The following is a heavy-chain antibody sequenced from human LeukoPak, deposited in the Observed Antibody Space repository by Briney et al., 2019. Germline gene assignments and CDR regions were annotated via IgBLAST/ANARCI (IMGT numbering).Heavy chain of an antibody. CDR1: GFTFSSYW. D-gene: IGHD3-22*01. Sequence: PGGSLRLSCAASGFTFSSYWMHWVRQAPGKGLVWVSRINSDGSSTSYADSVKGRFTISRDNAKNTLCLQMNSLRAEDTAVYYCARGNYYDSSGQVQDYWGQGTLVTVSS. V-gene: IGHV3-74*01. J-gene: IGHJ4*02. CDR2: INSDGSST. CDR3: ARGNYYDSSGQVQDY.